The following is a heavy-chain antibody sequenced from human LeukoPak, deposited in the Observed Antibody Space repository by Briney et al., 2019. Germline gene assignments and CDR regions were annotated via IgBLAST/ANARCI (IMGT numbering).Heavy chain of an antibody. Sequence: GGSLRLSCAASGFTFRSYWMHWVRLAPAKGLVWVSHLSTDGFSTNFADSVRGRFTISRDNAKNTLDLLMHSLRAEDTAVYYYARAYGAGVFDIWGQGTMVTVSS. J-gene: IGHJ3*02. CDR1: GFTFRSYW. CDR2: LSTDGFST. CDR3: ARAYGAGVFDI. D-gene: IGHD4-17*01. V-gene: IGHV3-74*01.